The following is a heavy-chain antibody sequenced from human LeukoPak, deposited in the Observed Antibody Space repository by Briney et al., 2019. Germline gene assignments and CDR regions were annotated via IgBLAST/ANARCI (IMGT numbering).Heavy chain of an antibody. D-gene: IGHD5-12*01. V-gene: IGHV1-69*04. J-gene: IGHJ4*02. CDR2: IIPILGIA. CDR1: GGTFSSYA. Sequence: SVKLSCEASGGTFSSYASSWARQAPGQGLEWMGRIIPILGIANYAQKFQGRVTITADKSTSTAYMELSSLRSEDTAVYYCARTRGRGYSGYAARDWNYFDYWGQGTLVTVSS. CDR3: ARTRGRGYSGYAARDWNYFDY.